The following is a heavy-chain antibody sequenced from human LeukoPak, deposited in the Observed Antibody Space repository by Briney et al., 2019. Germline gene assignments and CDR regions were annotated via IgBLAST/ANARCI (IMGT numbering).Heavy chain of an antibody. J-gene: IGHJ4*02. V-gene: IGHV4-4*07. CDR3: ATYIWARHFEN. D-gene: IGHD3-16*01. CDR1: GFTFSSYA. CDR2: IYTTGST. Sequence: GSLRLSCAASGFTFSSYAMSWIRQPAGKGLEWIGRIYTTGSTNYNPSLKSRITISVDTSKNQFSLKLSSVTAADTAVYYCATYIWARHFENWGQGTLVTVSS.